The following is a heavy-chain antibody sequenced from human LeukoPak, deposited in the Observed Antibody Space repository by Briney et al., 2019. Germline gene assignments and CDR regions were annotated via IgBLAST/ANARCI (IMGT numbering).Heavy chain of an antibody. J-gene: IGHJ5*02. CDR3: ARTMTTEGFDP. D-gene: IGHD4-17*01. CDR1: GFTFSSYE. Sequence: GGSLRLSCAASGFTFSSYEMNWVRQAPGKGLEWVSYISSSGSTIYYVDSVKGRFTISRDNAKNSLYLQMNSLRAEDTAVYYCARTMTTEGFDPWGQGTLVTVSS. V-gene: IGHV3-48*03. CDR2: ISSSGSTI.